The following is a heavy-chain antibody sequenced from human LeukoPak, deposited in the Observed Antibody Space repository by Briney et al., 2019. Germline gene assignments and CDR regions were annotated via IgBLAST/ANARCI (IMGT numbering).Heavy chain of an antibody. CDR2: INPNSGGT. CDR3: ARTTDTALVHFDY. D-gene: IGHD5-18*01. J-gene: IGHJ4*02. CDR1: GYTFTGYY. V-gene: IGHV1-2*02. Sequence: ASVKVSCKASGYTFTGYYMHWVRQAPGQGLEWMGWINPNSGGTNYAQKFQGRVTMTRDTSISTAYMELSRLTSDDTAVYYCARTTDTALVHFDYWGPGTLVTVSS.